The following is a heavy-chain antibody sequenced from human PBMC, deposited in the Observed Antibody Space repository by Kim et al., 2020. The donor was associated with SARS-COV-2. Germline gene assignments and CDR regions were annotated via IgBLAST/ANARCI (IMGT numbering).Heavy chain of an antibody. D-gene: IGHD4-17*01. CDR2: IIPIFGTA. CDR3: ARGTVTTYYFDY. V-gene: IGHV1-69*13. Sequence: SVKVSCKASGGTFSSYAISWVRQAPGQGLEWMGGIIPIFGTANYAQKFQGRVTITADESTSTAYMELSSLRSEDTAVYYCARGTVTTYYFDYWGQGTLVTVSS. CDR1: GGTFSSYA. J-gene: IGHJ4*02.